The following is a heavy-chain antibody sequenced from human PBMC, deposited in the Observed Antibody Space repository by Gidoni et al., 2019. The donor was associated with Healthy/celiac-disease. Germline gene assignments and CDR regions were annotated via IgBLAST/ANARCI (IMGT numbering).Heavy chain of an antibody. CDR2: GST. J-gene: IGHJ4*01. V-gene: IGHV3-23*01. CDR3: AKMPLSGYYDSSGYPGFDY. Sequence: GSTYYADSMKARLTISRDNSKNTLYLQMNSLRVDDTAVYYCAKMPLSGYYDSSGYPGFDYWGQGTLVTVSS. D-gene: IGHD3-22*01.